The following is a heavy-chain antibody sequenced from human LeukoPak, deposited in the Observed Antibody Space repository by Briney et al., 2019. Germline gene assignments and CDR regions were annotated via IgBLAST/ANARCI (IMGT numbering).Heavy chain of an antibody. CDR1: GYSFTSYW. D-gene: IGHD3-3*01. V-gene: IGHV5-51*01. J-gene: IGHJ5*02. Sequence: PGESLKISCKGSGYSFTSYWIGWVRQMPGKGLEWMGIIYPGDSDTRYSPSFQGQVTISADKSISTAYLQWSSLKASDTAMYYCARSYYDFWSGYSLNWFDPWGQGTLVTVSS. CDR2: IYPGDSDT. CDR3: ARSYYDFWSGYSLNWFDP.